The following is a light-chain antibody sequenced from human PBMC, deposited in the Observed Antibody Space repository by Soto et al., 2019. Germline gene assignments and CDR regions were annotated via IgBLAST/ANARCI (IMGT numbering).Light chain of an antibody. J-gene: IGKJ1*01. CDR2: GAS. CDR3: QQYNNWPPWT. Sequence: EIVMTQSPATLSVSPGERATLSCSASQSVSSNLAWYQQKPGQAPRLLIYGASTRATGIPARFSGSGSGTEFTITISSLQSEDFAIYYCQQYNNWPPWTFDQGTKVEIK. V-gene: IGKV3-15*01. CDR1: QSVSSN.